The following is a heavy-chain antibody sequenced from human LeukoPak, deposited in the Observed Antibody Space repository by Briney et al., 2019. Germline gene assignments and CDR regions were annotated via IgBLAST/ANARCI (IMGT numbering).Heavy chain of an antibody. CDR3: ASLRIVGVPVGAFDI. V-gene: IGHV1-69*01. D-gene: IGHD1-26*01. CDR2: IIPIFGTA. J-gene: IGHJ3*02. CDR1: GGTFSSYA. Sequence: SVKVSCKASGGTFSSYAISWVRQAPGQGLEWMGGIIPIFGTANYAQKFQGRVTITADESTSTAYMELSSLRSEDTAVYYCASLRIVGVPVGAFDIWGQGTMVTVSS.